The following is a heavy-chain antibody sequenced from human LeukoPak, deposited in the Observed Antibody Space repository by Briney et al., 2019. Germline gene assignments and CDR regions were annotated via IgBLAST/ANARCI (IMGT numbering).Heavy chain of an antibody. CDR3: ARAPTRYYDILTGREYGMDV. D-gene: IGHD3-9*01. V-gene: IGHV1-69*01. CDR1: GGSCISYA. J-gene: IGHJ6*02. Sequence: KVSCKASGGSCISYASSWVRQAPGQGLEWMGGRIAIFRTANYAQTFQRRVTITAHESTSTAYMELSSLRSEDTAVYYCARAPTRYYDILTGREYGMDVWGQGTTVTVSS. CDR2: RIAIFRTA.